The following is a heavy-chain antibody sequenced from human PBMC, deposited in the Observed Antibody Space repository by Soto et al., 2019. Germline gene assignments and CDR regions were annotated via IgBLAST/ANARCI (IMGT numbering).Heavy chain of an antibody. CDR3: ARGIGTSGWFGWEGY. J-gene: IGHJ4*01. D-gene: IGHD6-19*01. CDR2: ISVHNGYT. Sequence: APVKVSRKASLYTFTHYRITWVRQAPGQGLEWMGWISVHNGYTKYAQNFQGRVTMTTDTSTSTVYMEGRSLRSDDRAVYYCARGIGTSGWFGWEGYWG. V-gene: IGHV1-18*04. CDR1: LYTFTHYR.